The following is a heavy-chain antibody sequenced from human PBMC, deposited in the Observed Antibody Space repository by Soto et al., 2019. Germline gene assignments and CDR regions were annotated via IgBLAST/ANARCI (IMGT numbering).Heavy chain of an antibody. V-gene: IGHV1-58*02. CDR2: IVVGSGNT. CDR1: GYTFTNYA. D-gene: IGHD2-2*01. CDR3: AAPGPGYCSSTSCYADDAFDI. Sequence: SVKVSCKASGYTFTNYAMHWVRQAPGQRLEWIGWIVVGSGNTNYAQKFQERVTITRDMSTSTAYMELSSLRSEDTAVYYCAAPGPGYCSSTSCYADDAFDIWGQGTMVTVSS. J-gene: IGHJ3*02.